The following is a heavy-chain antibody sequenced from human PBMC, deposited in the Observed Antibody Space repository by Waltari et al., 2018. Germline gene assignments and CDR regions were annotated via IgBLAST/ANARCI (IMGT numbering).Heavy chain of an antibody. D-gene: IGHD6-13*01. J-gene: IGHJ1*01. CDR1: GLPVSSNY. V-gene: IGHV3-53*01. CDR2: VYSGGRT. Sequence: EVQLVESGGGLLQPGGSLRLYCDAPGLPVSSNYMRWVREAPGKGLECVSIVYSGGRTFYADSVKGRFTISRDNSKNTLYLQMDSLRAEDTAVYYCARLAGADPAEFFQHWGQGTLVIVSS. CDR3: ARLAGADPAEFFQH.